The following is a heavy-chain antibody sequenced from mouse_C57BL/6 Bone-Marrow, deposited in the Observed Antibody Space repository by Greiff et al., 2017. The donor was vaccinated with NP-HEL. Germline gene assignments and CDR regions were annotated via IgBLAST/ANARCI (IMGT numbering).Heavy chain of an antibody. CDR2: IYPGSGNT. V-gene: IGHV1-76*01. J-gene: IGHJ4*01. D-gene: IGHD3-3*01. Sequence: VQLQQSGAELVRPGASVKLSCKASGYTFTDYYINWVKQRPGQGLEWIARIYPGSGNTYYNEKFKGKATLTAEKSSSTAYMQLSSLTSEDSAVYVCARKGWDYAMDYWGQGTSVTVSS. CDR3: ARKGWDYAMDY. CDR1: GYTFTDYY.